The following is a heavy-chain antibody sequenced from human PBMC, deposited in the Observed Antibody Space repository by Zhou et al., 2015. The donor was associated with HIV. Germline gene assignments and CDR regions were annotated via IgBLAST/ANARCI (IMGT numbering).Heavy chain of an antibody. V-gene: IGHV1-3*01. CDR1: GFSISHHT. CDR2: ISGGNSNT. D-gene: IGHD3-16*01. Sequence: QVQLVQSGAEGKKPGASVSISCEALGFSISHHTIYWVRQAPGQRLECLGWISGGNSNTQYSQSFQGRVAINRDTFANTAYMELRALTSEDTAIYYCAREEGLGAGAFDLWGQGTRVSVSS. J-gene: IGHJ4*02. CDR3: AREEGLGAGAFDL.